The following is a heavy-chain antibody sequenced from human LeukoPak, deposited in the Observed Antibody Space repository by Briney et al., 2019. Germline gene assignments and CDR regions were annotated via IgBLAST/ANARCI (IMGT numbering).Heavy chain of an antibody. CDR2: INSGGKNT. J-gene: IGHJ4*02. CDR1: GFTFSIYW. CDR3: ASSYVYYFDY. V-gene: IGHV3-74*01. Sequence: PGGSLRLSCAASGFTFSIYWMQWVRHARGEGVVWVTRINSGGKNTSYADSVKGRLTISRDNAKNTLYVQMNSVRAEDTAVYYCASSYVYYFDYWGQGTLVTVSS. D-gene: IGHD3-16*01.